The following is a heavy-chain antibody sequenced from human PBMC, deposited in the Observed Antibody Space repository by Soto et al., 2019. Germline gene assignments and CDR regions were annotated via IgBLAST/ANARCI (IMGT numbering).Heavy chain of an antibody. V-gene: IGHV3-74*01. CDR3: ARAGWYRFDY. CDR1: GFTFSNYW. D-gene: IGHD6-19*01. Sequence: EVQLVESGGGLVQPGGSLRLSCAASGFTFSNYWVHWFRQVPGKGLMWVSRINSDGTTINYADSVEGRFTISRDNAKSTLFLQMNSLRVEDTAVYYCARAGWYRFDYWGQGTLVTVSS. CDR2: INSDGTTI. J-gene: IGHJ4*02.